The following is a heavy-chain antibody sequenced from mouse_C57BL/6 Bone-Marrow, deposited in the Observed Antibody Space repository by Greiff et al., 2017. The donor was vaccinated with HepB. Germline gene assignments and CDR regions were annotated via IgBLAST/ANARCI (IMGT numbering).Heavy chain of an antibody. V-gene: IGHV1-76*01. Sequence: VKLVESGAELVRPGASVKLSCKASGYTFTDYYINWVKQRPGQGLEWIARIYPGSGNTYYNEKFKGKATLTAEKSSSTAYMQLSSLTSEDSAVYFCALTTVVATLYYFDYWGQGTTLTVSS. D-gene: IGHD1-1*01. CDR2: IYPGSGNT. J-gene: IGHJ2*01. CDR1: GYTFTDYY. CDR3: ALTTVVATLYYFDY.